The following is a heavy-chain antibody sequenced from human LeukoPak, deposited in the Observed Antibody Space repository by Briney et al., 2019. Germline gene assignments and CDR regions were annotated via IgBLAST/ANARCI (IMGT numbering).Heavy chain of an antibody. J-gene: IGHJ4*02. D-gene: IGHD2-2*01. CDR1: GFTFSSYG. CDR3: AKDNGSKDIVVVPAAIDP. CDR2: ISYDGSNK. V-gene: IGHV3-30*18. Sequence: GGSLRLSCAASGFTFSSYGMHWVRQAPGKGLEWVAVISYDGSNKYYADSVKGRFTISRDNSKNTLYLQMNSLRAEDTAVYYCAKDNGSKDIVVVPAAIDPWGQGTLVTVSS.